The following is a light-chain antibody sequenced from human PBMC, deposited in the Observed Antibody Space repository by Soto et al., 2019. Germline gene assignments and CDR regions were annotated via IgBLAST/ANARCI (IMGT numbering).Light chain of an antibody. CDR1: QSISSR. CDR3: QQYNNYPWT. J-gene: IGKJ1*01. V-gene: IGKV1-5*01. CDR2: DAT. Sequence: DIHMTQSPSTLSASVLDIVFIHLRASQSISSRLAWYQQKPGQAPKLLLYDATSMASGVPSRFSGSGSGTEFTLTISSLQPDDFATFYCQQYNNYPWTFGQGTKVDIK.